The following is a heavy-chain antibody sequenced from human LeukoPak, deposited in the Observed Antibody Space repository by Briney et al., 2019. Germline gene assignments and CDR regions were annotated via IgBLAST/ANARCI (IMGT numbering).Heavy chain of an antibody. CDR1: GFTFDDYA. J-gene: IGHJ4*02. V-gene: IGHV3-9*01. CDR3: ARRLCSGGSCYIDY. Sequence: GGSPRLSCAASGFTFDDYAMHWVRQAPGKGLEWVSGISWNNGNIGYADSVKGRFTISRDNAKNSLYQQINSLRAEDTAVYYCARRLCSGGSCYIDYWGQGTLVTVSS. D-gene: IGHD2-15*01. CDR2: ISWNNGNI.